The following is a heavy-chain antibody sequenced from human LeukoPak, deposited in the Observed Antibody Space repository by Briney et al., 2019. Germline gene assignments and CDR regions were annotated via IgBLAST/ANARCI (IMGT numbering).Heavy chain of an antibody. Sequence: SETLSLTCSASGASTSSRYWSWIRQSPGRTLEWIGHIYNGRNTKYNPSLTSRVTISVDTSKNQFSLRMTSVTAADTAIYYCAQTTGWPGFDFWGPGALVTVSS. CDR1: GASTSSRY. J-gene: IGHJ4*02. CDR3: AQTTGWPGFDF. D-gene: IGHD6-19*01. CDR2: IYNGRNT. V-gene: IGHV4-59*08.